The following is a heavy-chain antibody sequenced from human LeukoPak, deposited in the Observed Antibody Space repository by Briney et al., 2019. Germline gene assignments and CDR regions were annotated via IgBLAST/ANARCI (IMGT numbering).Heavy chain of an antibody. V-gene: IGHV3-23*01. J-gene: IGHJ4*02. CDR3: SKDHGYGDPLRDY. CDR2: ISGSGGST. D-gene: IGHD4-17*01. Sequence: GGSLRLSCAASGFTFSSYAMSWVRQAPGKGLEWASAISGSGGSTYYADSVKGRFTISRDNSKNTLYLQMNSLRAEDTAVYYCSKDHGYGDPLRDYWGQGTLVTVSS. CDR1: GFTFSSYA.